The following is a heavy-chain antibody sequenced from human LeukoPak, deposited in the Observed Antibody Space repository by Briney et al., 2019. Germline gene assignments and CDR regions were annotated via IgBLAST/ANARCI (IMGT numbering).Heavy chain of an antibody. D-gene: IGHD6-19*01. Sequence: ASVKVSRKASGYTFTSYGISWVRQAPGQGLEWMGWISAYNGNTNYAQKLQGRVTMTTDTSTSTAYMELRSLRSDDTAVYYCARVGIAVADLYAFDIWGQGTMVTVSS. V-gene: IGHV1-18*01. CDR2: ISAYNGNT. CDR1: GYTFTSYG. J-gene: IGHJ3*02. CDR3: ARVGIAVADLYAFDI.